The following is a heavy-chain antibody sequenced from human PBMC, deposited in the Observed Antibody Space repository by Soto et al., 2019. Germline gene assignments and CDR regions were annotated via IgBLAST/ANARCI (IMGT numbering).Heavy chain of an antibody. D-gene: IGHD1-1*01. CDR2: IGADNGDT. Sequence: QVQLVQSGAEVKKPGASVKVSCKASGYTFSTSGFSWVRQAPGQGLECMGWIGADNGDTNYAQNFQGRVTMTTDTSTTPSYMELRSLTSDDTAVYFCARDWKGAEGFDPCGQGTLVTVSS. CDR1: GYTFSTSG. J-gene: IGHJ5*02. CDR3: ARDWKGAEGFDP. V-gene: IGHV1-18*01.